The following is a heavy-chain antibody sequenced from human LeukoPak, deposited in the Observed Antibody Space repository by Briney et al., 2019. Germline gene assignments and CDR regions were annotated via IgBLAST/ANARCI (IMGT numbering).Heavy chain of an antibody. V-gene: IGHV4-39*07. CDR2: IYYSGST. D-gene: IGHD3-10*01. J-gene: IGHJ4*02. CDR3: ASNTYGSGSYYVLDY. Sequence: SETLSLTCTVTGGSISSSSYYWGWIRQPPGKGLEWIGSIYYSGSTYYNPSLKSRVTISVDTSKNQFSLKLSSVTAADTAVYYCASNTYGSGSYYVLDYWGQGTLVTVSS. CDR1: GGSISSSSYY.